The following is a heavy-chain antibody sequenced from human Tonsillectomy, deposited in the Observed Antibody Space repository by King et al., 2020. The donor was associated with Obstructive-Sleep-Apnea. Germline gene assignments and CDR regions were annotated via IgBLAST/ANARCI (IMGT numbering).Heavy chain of an antibody. J-gene: IGHJ4*02. Sequence: VQLVESGGGVVQPGGSLRLSCAASGIVFRDYGIHWVRQAPGKGLEWGGGFSYDGVNVYYGDSVKGRLTLSRDNSKNTAYVEMNSLRAEETAVYYCASDRRKLYGDFFVDYWGQGTLVTVSS. CDR1: GIVFRDYG. V-gene: IGHV3-30*07. CDR2: FSYDGVNV. D-gene: IGHD4-17*01. CDR3: ASDRRKLYGDFFVDY.